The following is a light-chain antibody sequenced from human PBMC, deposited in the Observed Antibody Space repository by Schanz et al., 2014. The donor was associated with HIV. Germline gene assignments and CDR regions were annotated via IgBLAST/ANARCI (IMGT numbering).Light chain of an antibody. V-gene: IGKV3-11*01. J-gene: IGKJ2*01. CDR2: DAS. Sequence: EIVVTQSPGTLSLSPGERATLSCRASQSLNRNLAWYQKKPGQAPRLLIYDASNRATGIPARFSGSGSGTDFTLTISSLGPEDFASYYCQQYTSYPYTFGQGTKLEIK. CDR3: QQYTSYPYT. CDR1: QSLNRN.